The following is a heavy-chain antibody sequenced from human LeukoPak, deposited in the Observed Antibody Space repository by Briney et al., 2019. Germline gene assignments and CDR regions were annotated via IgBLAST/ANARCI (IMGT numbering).Heavy chain of an antibody. CDR1: GYTFTTYG. CDR2: ISAYNGNT. D-gene: IGHD2-15*01. Sequence: GASVKVSCKASGYTFTTYGISWVRQAPGQGLEWMGWISAYNGNTNSAQKLQGRVTMTTDTSMSTAYMELRSLRSDDTAVYYCAREEGRGYCSGDSCYSGYYYGLDVWGQGTTVTVSS. J-gene: IGHJ6*02. V-gene: IGHV1-18*01. CDR3: AREEGRGYCSGDSCYSGYYYGLDV.